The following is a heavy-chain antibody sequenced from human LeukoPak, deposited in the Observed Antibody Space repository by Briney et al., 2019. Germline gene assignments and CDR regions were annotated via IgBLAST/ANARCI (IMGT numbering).Heavy chain of an antibody. D-gene: IGHD2-2*01. Sequence: PGGSLRLSRAASGFTFSSYWMHWVRQAPGKGLVWVSRINSDGSSISYADSVKGRFTISRDNAKNTLYLQMNSLRAEDTAVYYCARGGCSSTSCFPDYWGQGTLVTVSS. V-gene: IGHV3-74*01. CDR1: GFTFSSYW. CDR3: ARGGCSSTSCFPDY. CDR2: INSDGSSI. J-gene: IGHJ4*02.